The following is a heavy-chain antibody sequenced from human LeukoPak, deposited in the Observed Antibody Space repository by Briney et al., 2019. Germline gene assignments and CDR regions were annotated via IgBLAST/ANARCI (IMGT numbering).Heavy chain of an antibody. CDR3: AKDRWRGNRYYDILTGGNY. Sequence: PGGSLRLSCAASGFSFSSYGMHWVRQAPGKGLEWVAFIRYDGSNKYYADSVKGRFTISRDNSKNTLYLQMNSLRAEDTAVYYCAKDRWRGNRYYDILTGGNYWGQGTLVTVSS. CDR1: GFSFSSYG. J-gene: IGHJ4*02. CDR2: IRYDGSNK. D-gene: IGHD3-9*01. V-gene: IGHV3-30*02.